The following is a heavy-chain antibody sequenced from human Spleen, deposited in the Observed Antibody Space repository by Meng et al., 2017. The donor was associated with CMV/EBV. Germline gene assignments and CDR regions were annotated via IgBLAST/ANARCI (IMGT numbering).Heavy chain of an antibody. CDR1: GGSFSGYY. V-gene: IGHV4-34*01. CDR3: ARSVAYYYYGMDV. Sequence: GSLRLSCAVYGGSFSGYYWSWIRQPPGKGLEWIGEINHSGSTNYNPSLKSRVTISVDTSKNQFSLKLSSVTAADTAVYYCARSVAYYYYGMDVWGQGTTVTVSS. D-gene: IGHD4-23*01. CDR2: INHSGST. J-gene: IGHJ6*02.